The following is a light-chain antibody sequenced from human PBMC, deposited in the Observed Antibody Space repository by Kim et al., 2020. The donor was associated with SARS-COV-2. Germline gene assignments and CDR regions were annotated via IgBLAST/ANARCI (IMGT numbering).Light chain of an antibody. CDR2: KAS. CDR1: QSISSW. V-gene: IGKV1-5*03. J-gene: IGKJ1*01. Sequence: SSVGDRVTITCRDSQSISSWLAWYQQKPGKAPKLLIFKASSLESGVPSRFSGSGSGTEFTITISSLQPDDFATYYCQQYNSYSSTFGQGTKVDIK. CDR3: QQYNSYSST.